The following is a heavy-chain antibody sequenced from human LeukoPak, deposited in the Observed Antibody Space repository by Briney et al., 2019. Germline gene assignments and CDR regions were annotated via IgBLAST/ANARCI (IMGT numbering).Heavy chain of an antibody. CDR1: GGTFSSYA. Sequence: SVKVSCKASGGTFSSYAISWVRQAPGQGLEWMGGIIPIFGTANYAQKFQGRVTITTDESTSTAYMELSSLRSEDTAVYYCARGARSGYDSPVDYWGQGTLVTVFS. D-gene: IGHD5-12*01. V-gene: IGHV1-69*05. CDR2: IIPIFGTA. CDR3: ARGARSGYDSPVDY. J-gene: IGHJ4*02.